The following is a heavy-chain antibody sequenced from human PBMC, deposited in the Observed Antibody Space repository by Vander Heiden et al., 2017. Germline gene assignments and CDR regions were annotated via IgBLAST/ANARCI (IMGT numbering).Heavy chain of an antibody. J-gene: IGHJ3*02. Sequence: QITLKESGPTLVKPTQTLTLTCTFSGFSLSTSGVGVGWIRQPPGKALEWLALIYWSDDKRYSPSLKSRLTITKDTSKNQVVLTMTNMDPVDTATYYCAHRRRGELSSKRSVAFDIWGQGTMVTVSS. CDR3: AHRRRGELSSKRSVAFDI. CDR1: GFSLSTSGVG. V-gene: IGHV2-5*01. D-gene: IGHD3-16*02. CDR2: IYWSDDK.